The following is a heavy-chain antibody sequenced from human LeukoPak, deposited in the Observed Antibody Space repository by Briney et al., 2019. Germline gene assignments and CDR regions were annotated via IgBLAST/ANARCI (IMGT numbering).Heavy chain of an antibody. V-gene: IGHV1-18*01. CDR3: ATEIIAARPKYYYYYMDV. CDR2: VSTYNGNT. CDR1: GYTVTTYG. Sequence: ASVKVSCKASGYTVTTYGISWVRQAPGQGLEWMGWVSTYNGNTNYAQKFQGRVTMTEDTSTDTAYMELSSLRSEDTAVYYCATEIIAARPKYYYYYMDVWGKGTTVTVSS. J-gene: IGHJ6*03. D-gene: IGHD6-6*01.